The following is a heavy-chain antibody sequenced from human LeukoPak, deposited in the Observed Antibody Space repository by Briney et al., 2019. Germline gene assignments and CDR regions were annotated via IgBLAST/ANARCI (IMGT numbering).Heavy chain of an antibody. CDR2: IYYSGST. V-gene: IGHV4-31*03. CDR3: ARPPAPKYYYDSSGYYLNDAFDI. J-gene: IGHJ3*02. Sequence: SETLSLTCTVSGGSISSGGYYWSWIRQHPGKGLEWIGYIYYSGSTYYNPSLKSRVTISVDTSKNQFSLKLSSVTAADTAVYYCARPPAPKYYYDSSGYYLNDAFDIWGQGTMVTVSS. CDR1: GGSISSGGYY. D-gene: IGHD3-22*01.